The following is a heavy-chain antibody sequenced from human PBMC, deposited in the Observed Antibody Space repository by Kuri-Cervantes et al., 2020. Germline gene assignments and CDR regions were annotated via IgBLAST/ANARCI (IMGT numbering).Heavy chain of an antibody. CDR2: IGPSGDFT. Sequence: ASVKVSCKASGYTFTGHYMHCVRQAPGQGLEWMGMIGPSGDFTSYAQKFQGRLTMTRDTSTSTDYMELSSLRYDDTAVYYCARDGGYYGPDVWGKGTTVTVSS. J-gene: IGHJ6*04. CDR1: GYTFTGHY. V-gene: IGHV1-46*01. CDR3: ARDGGYYGPDV. D-gene: IGHD3-16*01.